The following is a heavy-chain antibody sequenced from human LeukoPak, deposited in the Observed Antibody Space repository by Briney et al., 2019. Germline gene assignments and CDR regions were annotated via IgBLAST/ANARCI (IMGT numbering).Heavy chain of an antibody. J-gene: IGHJ4*02. Sequence: GGSLRLSCAASGFIFSTYSISWVRQAPGKGLEWVANIKEDGSEKYYGDSVKGRFTISRDNAKNSLYLQMNSLRAEDTAVYYCARDSSGYQWVQGTLVTVSS. CDR2: IKEDGSEK. CDR1: GFIFSTYS. V-gene: IGHV3-7*01. CDR3: ARDSSGYQ. D-gene: IGHD3-22*01.